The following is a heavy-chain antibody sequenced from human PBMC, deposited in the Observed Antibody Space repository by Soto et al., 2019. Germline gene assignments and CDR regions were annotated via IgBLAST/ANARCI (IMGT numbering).Heavy chain of an antibody. CDR1: GDSVASNSAA. V-gene: IGHV6-1*01. D-gene: IGHD2-21*01. CDR2: TYYRSKWYN. J-gene: IGHJ6*02. CDR3: ARVASSQTGCGYYYYHYVMDV. Sequence: TLSLTCVISGDSVASNSAAWNRVSQSPSKGLEWLGRTYYRSKWYNDYAVSVKSRITINPDTSKNQFSLQLNSVTPEDTAVYYCARVASSQTGCGYYYYHYVMDVWVQGTTVTV.